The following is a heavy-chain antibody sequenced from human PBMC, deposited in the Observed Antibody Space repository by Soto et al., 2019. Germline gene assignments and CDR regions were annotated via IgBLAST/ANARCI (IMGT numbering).Heavy chain of an antibody. Sequence: ASVKVSCKASGYTFTSYDINWVRQATGQGLEWMGWMNPNSGNTGYAQKFQGRVTMTRNTSISTAYMELNSMRAEDTAMHYCARDRDCTSSSCPANWFDPWGQGTVVTVSS. J-gene: IGHJ5*02. D-gene: IGHD2-2*01. CDR1: GYTFTSYD. V-gene: IGHV1-8*01. CDR3: ARDRDCTSSSCPANWFDP. CDR2: MNPNSGNT.